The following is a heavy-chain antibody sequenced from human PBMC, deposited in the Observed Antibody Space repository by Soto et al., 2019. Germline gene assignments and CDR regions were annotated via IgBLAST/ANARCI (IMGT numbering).Heavy chain of an antibody. CDR1: GYTFTSYA. D-gene: IGHD2-2*01. Sequence: GASVKVSCKASGYTFTSYAMHWVRQAPGQRLEWMGWINAGNGNTKYSQKFQGRVTITRDTSASTAYMELSSLRSEDTAVYYCARFQYCSSTSCYAHYYFDYWGQGTLVTVSS. CDR2: INAGNGNT. V-gene: IGHV1-3*01. CDR3: ARFQYCSSTSCYAHYYFDY. J-gene: IGHJ4*02.